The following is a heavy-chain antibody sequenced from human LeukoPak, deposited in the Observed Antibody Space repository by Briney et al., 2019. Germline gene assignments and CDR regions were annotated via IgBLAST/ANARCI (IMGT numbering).Heavy chain of an antibody. CDR1: GASVVTNF. D-gene: IGHD2-21*02. CDR3: ARMRMVTGSPYLDN. J-gene: IGHJ4*02. V-gene: IGHV4-59*02. CDR2: LYFGGAN. Sequence: SETLSLTCNVSGASVVTNFWAWIREPPGKGLGFLGYLYFGGANKYNPSLRGRVTIAADTSKNQFSLTLSAATAADTGVYFCARMRMVTGSPYLDNSGQGTRVTVSS.